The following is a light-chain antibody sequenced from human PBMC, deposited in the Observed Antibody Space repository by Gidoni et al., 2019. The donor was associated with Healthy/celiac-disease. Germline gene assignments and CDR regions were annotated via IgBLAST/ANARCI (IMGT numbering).Light chain of an antibody. J-gene: IGKJ1*01. CDR1: QIVSSY. V-gene: IGKV3-11*01. CDR3: MQRSNWPGT. CDR2: DAS. Sequence: EIVLTQSPATLSVSPGERATLSCRASQIVSSYLAWYQQKPGQAPRLLIYDASNRATGIPARFSGSGSGTDFTLTISSLEPEDFAVYYCMQRSNWPGTFXQXTKVEIK.